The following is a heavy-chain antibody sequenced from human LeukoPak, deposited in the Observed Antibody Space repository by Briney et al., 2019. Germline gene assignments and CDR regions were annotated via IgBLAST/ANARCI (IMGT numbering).Heavy chain of an antibody. Sequence: ASVKVSCKASGYTFTGYYIHWVRQAPGQGLEWMAWINPKSSGTNYAQKFQGRVTVTRDMSTRTVYMELSDLRPEDTALYYCARDYSGQWEQLTGWWIDPWGQGTLVIVSS. CDR1: GYTFTGYY. CDR2: INPKSSGT. J-gene: IGHJ5*02. V-gene: IGHV1-2*02. D-gene: IGHD1-26*01. CDR3: ARDYSGQWEQLTGWWIDP.